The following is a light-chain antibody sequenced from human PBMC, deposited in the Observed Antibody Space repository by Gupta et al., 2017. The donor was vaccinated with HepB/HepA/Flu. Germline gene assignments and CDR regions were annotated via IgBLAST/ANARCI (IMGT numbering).Light chain of an antibody. Sequence: QSALTQPASVSGSPGQSITIFCTGTRSDVGAYNYVSWYQEHPGKAPQLMIYDVSNRPSGVSNLCSGSKAGNTASLTISGLQAEDEADYYCSSYTGSSTLVFGGGTKLTVL. CDR2: DVS. J-gene: IGLJ3*02. V-gene: IGLV2-14*01. CDR1: RSDVGAYNY. CDR3: SSYTGSSTLV.